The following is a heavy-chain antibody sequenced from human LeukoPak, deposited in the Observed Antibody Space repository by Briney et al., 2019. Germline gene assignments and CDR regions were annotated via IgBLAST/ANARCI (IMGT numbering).Heavy chain of an antibody. D-gene: IGHD1-14*01. CDR2: INSDVSTT. V-gene: IGHV3-74*01. CDR1: GFTFSSYW. Sequence: GGSLRLSCAASGFTFSSYWMHWVRQAPGKGLVWVSCINSDVSTTYYADSVKGRFTISRDNSKNTPYLQMNSLRAEDTAVYYCAKIRNADWTPVQDYWGQGTLVTVSS. J-gene: IGHJ4*02. CDR3: AKIRNADWTPVQDY.